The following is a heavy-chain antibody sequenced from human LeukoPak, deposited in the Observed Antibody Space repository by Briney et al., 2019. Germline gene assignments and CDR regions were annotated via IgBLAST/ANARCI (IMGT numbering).Heavy chain of an antibody. Sequence: ASVKVSCKASGGTFSSYAISWVRQAPGQGLEWMGGIIPIFGTANYAQKFQGRVTITADESTSTAYMELSSLRSEDTAVYYCARYYSGWYYFDYWGQRTLVTVSS. D-gene: IGHD6-19*01. CDR2: IIPIFGTA. V-gene: IGHV1-69*01. J-gene: IGHJ4*02. CDR3: ARYYSGWYYFDY. CDR1: GGTFSSYA.